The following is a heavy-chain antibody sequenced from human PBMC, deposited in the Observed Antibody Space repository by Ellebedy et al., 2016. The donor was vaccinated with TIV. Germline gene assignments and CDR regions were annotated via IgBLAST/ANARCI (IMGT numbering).Heavy chain of an antibody. D-gene: IGHD4-17*01. J-gene: IGHJ4*02. CDR3: ARDGSTYGEKDY. CDR2: ISGSGGST. Sequence: GGSLRLSCSASGFTFSSYVMNWVRQAPGKGLEWVSTISGSGGSTYYADSVKGRFTISRDNAKNSLYLQMNSLRADDTALYHCARDGSTYGEKDYWGQGTLVTVSS. CDR1: GFTFSSYV. V-gene: IGHV3-23*01.